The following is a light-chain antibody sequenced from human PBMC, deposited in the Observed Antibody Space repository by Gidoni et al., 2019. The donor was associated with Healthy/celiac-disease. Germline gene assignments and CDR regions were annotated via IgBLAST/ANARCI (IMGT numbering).Light chain of an antibody. CDR2: STN. Sequence: QSVLTQPPSSSGTPGQRVTISCSGSSSNIGRNTVNWYQQLTGTAPKLLIYSTNQRPSGVPDRFSGSKSGTSASLAISGLQSEDEADYYCAAWDDSLNGHAVFGGGTQLTVL. CDR3: AAWDDSLNGHAV. J-gene: IGLJ7*01. CDR1: SSNIGRNT. V-gene: IGLV1-44*01.